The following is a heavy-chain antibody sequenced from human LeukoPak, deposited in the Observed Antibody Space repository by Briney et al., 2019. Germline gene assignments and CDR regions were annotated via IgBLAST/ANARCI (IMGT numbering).Heavy chain of an antibody. CDR3: ARSAGLADGFDM. J-gene: IGHJ3*02. Sequence: PGGSLRLSCAASAFTFSTYNMNWVRQDPGKGLEWVSSISSSSTYMYYADSMKGRFTISRDNAKHSLYLQMNSLRAEDTAVYYCARSAGLADGFDMWGQGTMVTVSS. D-gene: IGHD3-3*01. CDR2: ISSSSTYM. CDR1: AFTFSTYN. V-gene: IGHV3-21*01.